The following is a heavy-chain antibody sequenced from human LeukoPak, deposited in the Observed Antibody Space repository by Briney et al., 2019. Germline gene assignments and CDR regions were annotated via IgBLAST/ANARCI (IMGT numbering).Heavy chain of an antibody. CDR3: ARGEDYAHDY. J-gene: IGHJ4*02. CDR1: GGSFSGYY. V-gene: IGHV4-34*01. CDR2: INHSGST. Sequence: PSETLSLTCAVYGGSFSGYYWIWIRQPPGKGLEWIGEINHSGSTNYNPSLKSRVTISVDTSKNQFSLKLSSVTAADTAVYYCARGEDYAHDYWGQGTLVTVSS. D-gene: IGHD4-17*01.